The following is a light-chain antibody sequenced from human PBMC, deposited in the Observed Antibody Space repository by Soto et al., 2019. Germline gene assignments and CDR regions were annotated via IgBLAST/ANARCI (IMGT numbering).Light chain of an antibody. V-gene: IGKV3-20*01. CDR2: ATS. CDR1: QSISSSY. J-gene: IGKJ4*01. CDR3: QQYGSSPLT. Sequence: EIVLTQSPGTLSLSPGERATLSCRASQSISSSYFAWYQQKPGQAPRLLMYATSSRATGIPDRFSGSGSGTDFTLTISRLEPEDFAVYYCQQYGSSPLTFGGGTKVEI.